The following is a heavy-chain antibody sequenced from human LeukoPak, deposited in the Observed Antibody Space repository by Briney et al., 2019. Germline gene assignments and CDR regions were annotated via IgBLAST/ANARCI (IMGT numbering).Heavy chain of an antibody. CDR2: IKPNSGGT. CDR3: ATNILVRDIINWFDP. J-gene: IGHJ5*02. Sequence: ASVKVSCKASGYIFANYYIHWARQAPGQGLEWMGWIKPNSGGTRSAQKFQGRVTMTRDASISTAYMELSSLRYDDTAVYYCATNILVRDIINWFDPWGQGTLVTVSS. D-gene: IGHD3-10*01. CDR1: GYIFANYY. V-gene: IGHV1-2*02.